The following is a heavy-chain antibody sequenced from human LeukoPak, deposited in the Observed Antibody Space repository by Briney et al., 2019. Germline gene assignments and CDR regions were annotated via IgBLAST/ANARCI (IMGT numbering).Heavy chain of an antibody. V-gene: IGHV3-21*01. CDR2: ISSTSKYI. J-gene: IGHJ4*02. CDR3: AREYTAMAYDY. D-gene: IGHD5-18*01. Sequence: PGGSLRLSCVASGFSFSDDSMNWVRQPPGKGLEWVSSISSTSKYIYYADSVKGRFTISRDNAKNSLFLQMNNFRVDDSAVYYCAREYTAMAYDYWGQGNLVTVSS. CDR1: GFSFSDDS.